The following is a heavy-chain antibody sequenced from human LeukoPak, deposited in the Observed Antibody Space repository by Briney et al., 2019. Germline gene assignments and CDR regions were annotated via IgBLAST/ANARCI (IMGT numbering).Heavy chain of an antibody. CDR3: ARDRGIDYYDSSGYSYFDY. CDR2: IYYSGST. J-gene: IGHJ4*02. D-gene: IGHD3-22*01. V-gene: IGHV4-59*01. Sequence: SETLSLTCTVSGGSISSYYWSWIRQPPGKGLEWIGYIYYSGSTNYNPSLKSRVTISVDTSKNQFSLKLSSVTAADTAVYYCARDRGIDYYDSSGYSYFDYWGQGTLVTVSS. CDR1: GGSISSYY.